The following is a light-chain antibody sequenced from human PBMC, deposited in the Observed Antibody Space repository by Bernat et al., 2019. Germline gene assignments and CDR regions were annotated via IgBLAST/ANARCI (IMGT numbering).Light chain of an antibody. CDR1: QSIDTY. Sequence: DIQLTQSPSSLSASVGDRVTITCRTSQSIDTYLNWYQQKPGKAPRLLTYVASSLQSGVPSRFSGSGSGTDFTLTLTTLQPEDFATYYCQQSHSAPITFGQGTRLNIK. CDR2: VAS. CDR3: QQSHSAPIT. V-gene: IGKV1-39*01. J-gene: IGKJ5*01.